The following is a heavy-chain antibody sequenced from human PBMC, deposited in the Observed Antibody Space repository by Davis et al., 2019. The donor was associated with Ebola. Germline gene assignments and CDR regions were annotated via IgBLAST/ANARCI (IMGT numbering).Heavy chain of an antibody. CDR2: IIPIFGTA. D-gene: IGHD3-22*01. J-gene: IGHJ3*02. CDR1: GGTFSSYA. CDR3: AIYYYDSSGYPRDAFDI. V-gene: IGHV1-69*13. Sequence: SVKVSCKASGGTFSSYAISWVRQAPGQGLEWMGGIIPIFGTANYAQKFQGRVTITADESTSTAYMELSSLRSEDTAVYYCAIYYYDSSGYPRDAFDIWGQGTMVTVSS.